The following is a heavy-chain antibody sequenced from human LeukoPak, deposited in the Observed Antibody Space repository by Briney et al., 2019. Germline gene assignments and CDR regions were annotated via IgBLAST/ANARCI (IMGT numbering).Heavy chain of an antibody. CDR3: ARDGGRIMITFGGVIVRDAFDI. CDR1: GFTFSSYS. Sequence: GGSLRLSCAASGFTFSSYSMNWVRQAPGKGLEWVSSISSSSRYIYYADSVKGRFTISRDNAKNSLYLQMNSLRAEDTAVYCCARDGGRIMITFGGVIVRDAFDIWGQGTMVTVSS. CDR2: ISSSSRYI. D-gene: IGHD3-16*02. J-gene: IGHJ3*02. V-gene: IGHV3-21*01.